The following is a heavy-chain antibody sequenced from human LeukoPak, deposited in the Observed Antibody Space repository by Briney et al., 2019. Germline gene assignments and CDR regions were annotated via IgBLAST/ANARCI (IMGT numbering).Heavy chain of an antibody. CDR2: INPNSGGT. CDR3: ARGRFLERSVWYF. D-gene: IGHD3-3*01. CDR1: GYTFTGYY. J-gene: IGHJ4*02. Sequence: GASVKVSCKASGYTFTGYYMHWVRQAPGQGLEWMGWINPNSGGTNYAQKFQGRVTMTRDTSISTVYMELSSLRSEDTAVYYCARGRFLERSVWYFWGQGTLVTVSS. V-gene: IGHV1-2*02.